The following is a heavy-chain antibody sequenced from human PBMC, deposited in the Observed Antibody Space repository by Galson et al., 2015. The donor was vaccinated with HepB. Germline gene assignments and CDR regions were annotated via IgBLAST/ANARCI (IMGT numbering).Heavy chain of an antibody. CDR2: INTDGSTT. D-gene: IGHD1-26*01. Sequence: SLRLSCAVSGFTFSSYWMHWVRQTPGKGLVWVSHINTDGSTTGYADSVRGRFTISRDNSKNTLYLQMNSLRAEDTAVYYCAREGLGSLDAFDIWGQGTMVTVSS. CDR1: GFTFSSYW. J-gene: IGHJ3*02. V-gene: IGHV3-74*01. CDR3: AREGLGSLDAFDI.